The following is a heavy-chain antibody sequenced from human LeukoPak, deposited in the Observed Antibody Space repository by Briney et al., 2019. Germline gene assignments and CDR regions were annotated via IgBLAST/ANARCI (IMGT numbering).Heavy chain of an antibody. CDR1: GCSISCYF. CDR2: VYYSGST. Sequence: AETLCLTCAASGCSISCYFWSWIRQPPGQGLEWVSHVYYSGSTNYNPSLKSRVTISVDTYNNQFPLQLSKVIAADAAVYYFARMNYYDSRGYYYYAFDIWGQGTMVTVSS. D-gene: IGHD3-22*01. V-gene: IGHV4-59*08. J-gene: IGHJ3*02. CDR3: ARMNYYDSRGYYYYAFDI.